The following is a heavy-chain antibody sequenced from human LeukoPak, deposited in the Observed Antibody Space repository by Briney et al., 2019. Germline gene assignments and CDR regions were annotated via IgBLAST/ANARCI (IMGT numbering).Heavy chain of an antibody. CDR2: IYYSGST. CDR3: ARGPGIAVAGTPGLDY. Sequence: SETLSLTCTVSGGSISSYYWSWIRQPPGKGLEWIGYIYYSGSTNYNPSLKSRVTISVDTSKNQFSLKLSSVTAADTAVYYCARGPGIAVAGTPGLDYWGQGTLVTVSS. V-gene: IGHV4-59*08. D-gene: IGHD6-19*01. J-gene: IGHJ4*02. CDR1: GGSISSYY.